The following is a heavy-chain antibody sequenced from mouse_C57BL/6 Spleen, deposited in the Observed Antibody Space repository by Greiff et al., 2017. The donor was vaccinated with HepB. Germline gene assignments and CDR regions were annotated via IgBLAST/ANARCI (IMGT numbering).Heavy chain of an antibody. CDR1: GYTFTSYW. D-gene: IGHD2-5*01. CDR3: ARAYSKDAMDY. J-gene: IGHJ4*01. CDR2: IYPGSGST. Sequence: VQLQQPGAELVKPGASVKMSCKASGYTFTSYWITWVKQRPGQGLEWIGDIYPGSGSTNYNEKFKSKATLTVDTSSSTAYMQLSSLSSEDSAVYYCARAYSKDAMDYWGQGTSVTVSS. V-gene: IGHV1-55*01.